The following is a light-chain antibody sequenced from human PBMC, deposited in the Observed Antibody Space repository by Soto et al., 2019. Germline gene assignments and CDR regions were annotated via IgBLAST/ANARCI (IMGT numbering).Light chain of an antibody. CDR1: QSVSTRY. Sequence: ESMLTQSPGTLSLSPGERATLSCRASQSVSTRYLAWYQQKPGQAPRLLIYGASIRATGLPDRFSGSGSGTYFALTISRLEPEDFAVYYCHQFGSSPPAFTFGQGTKTEI. CDR3: HQFGSSPPAFT. J-gene: IGKJ2*01. CDR2: GAS. V-gene: IGKV3-20*01.